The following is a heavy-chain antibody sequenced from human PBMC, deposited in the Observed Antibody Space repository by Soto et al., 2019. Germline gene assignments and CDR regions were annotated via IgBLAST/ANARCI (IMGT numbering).Heavy chain of an antibody. Sequence: QVQLQESGPGLVKPSETLSLTCTVSGASVSSYYWSWIRQPPGKGLEWIGYIYYSGSTNYNPSLKXRXTXXVDTSKNQFSLKLSSVTAADTAVYYCARDRGCNGGSCYSDYWGQGTLVTVSS. J-gene: IGHJ4*02. V-gene: IGHV4-59*02. CDR1: GASVSSYY. CDR3: ARDRGCNGGSCYSDY. D-gene: IGHD2-15*01. CDR2: IYYSGST.